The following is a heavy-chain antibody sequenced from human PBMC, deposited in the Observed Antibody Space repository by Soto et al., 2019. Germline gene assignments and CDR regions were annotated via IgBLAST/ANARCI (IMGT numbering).Heavy chain of an antibody. J-gene: IGHJ4*02. CDR2: ISWNSGSI. V-gene: IGHV3-9*01. CDR1: GFTFDDYA. Sequence: GGSLRLSCAASGFTFDDYAMHWVRQAPGKGLEWVSGISWNSGSIGYADSVKGRFTISRDNAKNSLYLQMNSLRAEDTALYYCAKDICRGDYYGSGRYFDYWGQGTLVTVSS. D-gene: IGHD3-10*01. CDR3: AKDICRGDYYGSGRYFDY.